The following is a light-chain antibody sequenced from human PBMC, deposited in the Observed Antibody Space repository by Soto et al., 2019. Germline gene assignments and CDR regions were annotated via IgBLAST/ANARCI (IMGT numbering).Light chain of an antibody. V-gene: IGKV3-15*01. CDR1: QSVSSN. J-gene: IGKJ1*01. Sequence: EIVMTQSPATLSVSPGERATLSCRASQSVSSNLAWYQQKPGQAPRLLIYGASTRATGIPARFSGSGSGTEFTLTISSLQSEDFAVSYCQQYNNWPATFGQGTKVEIK. CDR2: GAS. CDR3: QQYNNWPAT.